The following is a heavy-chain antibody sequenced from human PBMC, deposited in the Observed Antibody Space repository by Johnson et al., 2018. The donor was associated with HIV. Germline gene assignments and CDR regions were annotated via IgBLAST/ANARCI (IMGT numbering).Heavy chain of an antibody. J-gene: IGHJ3*02. D-gene: IGHD6-19*01. CDR2: IGTAGDT. CDR1: GFTFSSYD. Sequence: VQLVESGGGLVQPGGSLRLSCAASGFTFSSYDMHWVRQATGKGLEWVSAIGTAGDTYYPDSVKGRFTISRDNSKNTLYLHMNSLRAEDTAVYYCAARIAVADDDAFDIWGQGTMVTVSS. V-gene: IGHV3-13*01. CDR3: AARIAVADDDAFDI.